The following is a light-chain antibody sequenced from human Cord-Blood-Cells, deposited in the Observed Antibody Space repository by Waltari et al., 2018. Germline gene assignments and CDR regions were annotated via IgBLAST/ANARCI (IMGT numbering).Light chain of an antibody. CDR3: SSYTSSRV. Sequence: QSALTQPASVSGSPGQSITISCTGTSSDVGGYNYVSWYQQHPGKAPKLMIYDVSKWPSGVSNRFSGSKSGNTASLTISGLQAEDEADYYCSSYTSSRVFGGGTKLTVL. CDR1: SSDVGGYNY. V-gene: IGLV2-14*01. CDR2: DVS. J-gene: IGLJ3*02.